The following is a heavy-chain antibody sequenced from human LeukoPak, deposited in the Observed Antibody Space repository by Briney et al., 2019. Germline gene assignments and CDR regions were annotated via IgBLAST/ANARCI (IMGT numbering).Heavy chain of an antibody. D-gene: IGHD6-13*01. CDR1: GGSISSDY. CDR2: THYSGST. V-gene: IGHV4-59*12. CDR3: ARVAVAIDY. Sequence: PSETLSLTCTVAGGSISSDYWTWIRQPPGKGLEWIGYTHYSGSTYYNPSLKSRVTISVGTSKNQFSLKLSSVTAADTAVYYCARVAVAIDYWGQGTLVTVSS. J-gene: IGHJ4*02.